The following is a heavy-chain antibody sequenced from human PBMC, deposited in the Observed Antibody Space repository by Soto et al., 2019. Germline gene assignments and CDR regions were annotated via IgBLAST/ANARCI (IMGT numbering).Heavy chain of an antibody. CDR1: GGSFSGYY. J-gene: IGHJ4*02. CDR3: ARSPLPRYCSGGSCRDY. CDR2: INHSGST. V-gene: IGHV4-34*01. D-gene: IGHD2-15*01. Sequence: QVQLQQWGAGLLKPSETLSLTCAVYGGSFSGYYWSWIRQPPGKGLEWIGEINHSGSTNYNPSLKSRVTISVDTSKNQFSLKLSSVTAADTAVYYCARSPLPRYCSGGSCRDYWGQGTLVTVSS.